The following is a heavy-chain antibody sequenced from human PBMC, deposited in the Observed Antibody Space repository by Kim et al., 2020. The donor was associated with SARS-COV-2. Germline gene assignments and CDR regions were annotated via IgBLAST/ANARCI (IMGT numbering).Heavy chain of an antibody. D-gene: IGHD3-10*01. CDR3: AKGRGLRGSGSYADY. V-gene: IGHV3-30*02. Sequence: DSVKGRFTVSRDNSRNTVYLQMDGLRAEDTAVYYCAKGRGLRGSGSYADYWGQGTLVTVSS. J-gene: IGHJ4*02.